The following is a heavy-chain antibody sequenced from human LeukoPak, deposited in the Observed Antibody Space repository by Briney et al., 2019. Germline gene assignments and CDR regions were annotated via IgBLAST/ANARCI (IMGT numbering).Heavy chain of an antibody. CDR1: GYTFTGYY. D-gene: IGHD3-9*01. CDR2: INPNSGGT. Sequence: ASVKVSCKASGYTFTGYYMHWVRQAPGQGLEWMGWINPNSGGTNYAQKFQGRVTMTRDTSISTVYMELSSLRSEDTAVYYCASLVPYYDILTGYHTVDYWGQGTLVTVSS. J-gene: IGHJ4*02. V-gene: IGHV1-2*02. CDR3: ASLVPYYDILTGYHTVDY.